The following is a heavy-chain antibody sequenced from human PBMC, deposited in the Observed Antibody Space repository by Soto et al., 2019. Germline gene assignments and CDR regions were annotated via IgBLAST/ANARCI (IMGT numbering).Heavy chain of an antibody. CDR1: GFTFSSYG. D-gene: IGHD2-15*01. Sequence: PGGSLRLSCAASGFTFSSYGMHWVRQAPGKGLEWVAVISYDGSNKYYADSVKGRFTISRDNSKNTLYLQMNSLRAEDTAVYYCAKDSRYCSGGSCYSSGWSDYWGQGTLVTVSS. CDR2: ISYDGSNK. J-gene: IGHJ4*02. CDR3: AKDSRYCSGGSCYSSGWSDY. V-gene: IGHV3-30*18.